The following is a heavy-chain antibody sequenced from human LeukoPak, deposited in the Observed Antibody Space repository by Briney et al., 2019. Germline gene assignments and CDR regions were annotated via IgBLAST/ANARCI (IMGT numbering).Heavy chain of an antibody. CDR2: ISGSDDKT. J-gene: IGHJ4*02. V-gene: IGHV3-23*01. CDR3: AKWQYGVGFDS. CDR1: GFTFSSYA. Sequence: GGSLRLSCAASGFTFSSYAMSWVRQAPGKGLEWVSAISGSDDKTYYADSVQGRFTISRDNSKNTLYLQMNSLRAEDTAVYYCAKWQYGVGFDSWGQGTLVTVSS. D-gene: IGHD3-10*01.